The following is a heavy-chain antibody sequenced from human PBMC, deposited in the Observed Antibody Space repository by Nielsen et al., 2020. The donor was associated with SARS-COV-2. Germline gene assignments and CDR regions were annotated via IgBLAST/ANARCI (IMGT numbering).Heavy chain of an antibody. V-gene: IGHV1-2*04. Sequence: WVRQAPGQGLEWMGWINPNSGGTNYAQKFQDWVTMTRDTSISTAYMELSRLRSDDTAVYYCARGKHYYGSGSYYNVVVSDAFDIWGQGTMVTVSS. CDR2: INPNSGGT. J-gene: IGHJ3*02. CDR3: ARGKHYYGSGSYYNVVVSDAFDI. D-gene: IGHD3-10*01.